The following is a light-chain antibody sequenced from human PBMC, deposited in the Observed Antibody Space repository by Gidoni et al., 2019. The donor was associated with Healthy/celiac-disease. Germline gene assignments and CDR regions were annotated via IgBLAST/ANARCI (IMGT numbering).Light chain of an antibody. Sequence: DIVMTQSPDSLAVSLGESATINCKSSQSVLYSSNNKNYLAWYQQKPGQPPKLLIYWASTRESGVPDRFSGSGSGTDFTLTISSLQDEDVAVYYCQQYYSTPWTFGQGTKVEIK. CDR1: QSVLYSSNNKNY. CDR2: WAS. J-gene: IGKJ1*01. CDR3: QQYYSTPWT. V-gene: IGKV4-1*01.